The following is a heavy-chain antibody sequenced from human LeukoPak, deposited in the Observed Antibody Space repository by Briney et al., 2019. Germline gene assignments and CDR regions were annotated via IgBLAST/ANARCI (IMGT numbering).Heavy chain of an antibody. Sequence: GESLKIYRKGSGYSFTSYWIGWVRQMPGEGLEWMGIIYSGDSDTRYRPSFQGQVTISADKSVGTAYLQWSSVHAADTDILYCARHRETYYYDSSRYCSKRYGMDVWVQRTTVTDSS. CDR3: ARHRETYYYDSSRYCSKRYGMDV. D-gene: IGHD3-22*01. J-gene: IGHJ6*02. V-gene: IGHV5-51*01. CDR2: IYSGDSDT. CDR1: GYSFTSYW.